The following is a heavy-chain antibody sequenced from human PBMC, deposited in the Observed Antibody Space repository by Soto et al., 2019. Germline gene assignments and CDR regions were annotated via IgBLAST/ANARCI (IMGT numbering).Heavy chain of an antibody. V-gene: IGHV4-34*02. D-gene: IGHD2-21*01. CDR2: IKDSGRT. CDR3: ARGSYLQEYRGMWSFKFFDS. CDR1: GGSFRGYY. Sequence: QVQLQQWGAGLLKPSETLALTCAVNGGSFRGYYWTWIRQPPGRGLEWIGQIKDSGRTNYNPSLSSRLSMSIDTSRAQFSLNLGSVTAADTAVYYCARGSYLQEYRGMWSFKFFDSWDEGALVTVSS. J-gene: IGHJ4*02.